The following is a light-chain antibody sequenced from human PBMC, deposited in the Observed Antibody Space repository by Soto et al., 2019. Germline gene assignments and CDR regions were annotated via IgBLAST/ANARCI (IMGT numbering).Light chain of an antibody. CDR2: PAS. J-gene: IGKJ2*03. CDR1: QDISTS. CDR3: QHLRTYPFS. Sequence: DIQLTQSPSFLSASVGDRVTVSCRASQDISTSLAWFQQKAGKVPQLLVYPASTLPDGVPSRFSGSGSGTYFTLTINNRQAEDFATYYCQHLRTYPFSFGPGTKLDIK. V-gene: IGKV1-9*01.